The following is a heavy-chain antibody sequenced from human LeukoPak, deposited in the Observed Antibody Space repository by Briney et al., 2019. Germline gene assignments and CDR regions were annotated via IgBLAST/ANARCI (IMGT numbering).Heavy chain of an antibody. J-gene: IGHJ4*02. V-gene: IGHV3-11*04. CDR1: GFTFSDYY. CDR2: ISSSGSTI. CDR3: SRDRLGGLDY. D-gene: IGHD5-12*01. Sequence: GGSLRLSCAASGFTFSDYYMSWIRQAPGKGLEWVSYISSSGSTIYYADSVKGRFTISRDNAKNSVYLQMNTLRPEDTAVYYCSRDRLGGLDYWGQGTLVTVSS.